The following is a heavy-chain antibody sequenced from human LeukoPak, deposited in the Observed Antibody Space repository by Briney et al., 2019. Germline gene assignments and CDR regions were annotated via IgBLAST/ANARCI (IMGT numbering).Heavy chain of an antibody. J-gene: IGHJ1*01. CDR2: ISAYNGNT. V-gene: IGHV1-18*01. Sequence: ASVKVSCKASGYTFTSYGISWVRQAPGQGLEWMGWISAYNGNTNYAQKLQGRVTMTEDTSTDTAYMELSSLRSEDTAVYYCATGDYDSSGYYKHWGQGTLVTVSS. D-gene: IGHD3-22*01. CDR3: ATGDYDSSGYYKH. CDR1: GYTFTSYG.